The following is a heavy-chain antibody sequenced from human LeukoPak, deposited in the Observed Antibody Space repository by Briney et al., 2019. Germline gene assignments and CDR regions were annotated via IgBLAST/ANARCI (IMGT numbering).Heavy chain of an antibody. D-gene: IGHD3-10*01. Sequence: SETLSLTCTVSGGSVSSGSYYWSWFRKPPGKGLEWMGYIYYSGSTNYNPSLKSRVTISVDTSKNQFSLKLSSVTAADTAVYYCASNRAVYGSGSYYPIKYGMDVWGKGTTVTVSS. CDR3: ASNRAVYGSGSYYPIKYGMDV. J-gene: IGHJ6*04. CDR2: IYYSGST. CDR1: GGSVSSGSYY. V-gene: IGHV4-61*01.